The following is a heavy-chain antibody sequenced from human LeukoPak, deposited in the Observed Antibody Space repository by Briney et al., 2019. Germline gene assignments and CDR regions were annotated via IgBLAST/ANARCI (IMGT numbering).Heavy chain of an antibody. D-gene: IGHD1-26*01. V-gene: IGHV4-4*07. CDR3: ARDLGSGNFGADY. Sequence: SETLSLTCTVSGASISSYHWSWIRQPAGKGLEWIGRIYPSGSDYNPSLESRVTISIDRSRKQFSLKLTSVTAADTAMYYCARDLGSGNFGADYWGQGTLVTVSS. J-gene: IGHJ4*02. CDR2: IYPSGS. CDR1: GASISSYH.